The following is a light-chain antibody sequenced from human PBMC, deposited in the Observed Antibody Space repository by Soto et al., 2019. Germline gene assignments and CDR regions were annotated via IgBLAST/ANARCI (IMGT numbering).Light chain of an antibody. V-gene: IGKV4-1*01. Sequence: DIVMTQSPDSLAVSLGERATINCKSSQSVLSTSNNQNYLAWYQQKPGQPPKLLIYWASTRESGVPDRFSGGGSGTDFTLTISSLQAEDVAVYYCQQYYSVSYTFGQGTKLVIK. CDR3: QQYYSVSYT. CDR2: WAS. CDR1: QSVLSTSNNQNY. J-gene: IGKJ2*01.